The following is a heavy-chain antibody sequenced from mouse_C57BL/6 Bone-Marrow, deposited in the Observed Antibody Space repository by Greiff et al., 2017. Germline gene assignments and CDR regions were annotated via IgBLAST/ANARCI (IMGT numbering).Heavy chain of an antibody. D-gene: IGHD2-3*01. Sequence: DVQLVESGGGLVQPGGSLSLSCAASGFTFTDYYMSWVRQPPGKALEWLGFIRNKANGYTTEYSASVKGRFTISRDNSQSILYLQMNALRAEDSATYYCARLDGYYFYCDYGGQGTTLTVSS. V-gene: IGHV7-3*01. CDR1: GFTFTDYY. J-gene: IGHJ2*01. CDR2: IRNKANGYTT. CDR3: ARLDGYYFYCDY.